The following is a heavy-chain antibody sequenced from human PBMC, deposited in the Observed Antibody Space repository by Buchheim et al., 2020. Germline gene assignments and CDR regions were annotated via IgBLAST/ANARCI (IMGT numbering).Heavy chain of an antibody. Sequence: QVQLQQWGAGLLKPSETLSLTCAVYGGSFSGYYWSWIRQPPGKGLEWIGEINHSGSTNYNPSLKRRVTISVDTSKNQFSLKLSSVTAADTAVYYCARAWGYYYDSSGYYCYFDYWGQGTL. V-gene: IGHV4-34*01. CDR1: GGSFSGYY. CDR3: ARAWGYYYDSSGYYCYFDY. CDR2: INHSGST. D-gene: IGHD3-22*01. J-gene: IGHJ4*02.